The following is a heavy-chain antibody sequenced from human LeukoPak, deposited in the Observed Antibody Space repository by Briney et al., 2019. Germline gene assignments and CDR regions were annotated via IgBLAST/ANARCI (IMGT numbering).Heavy chain of an antibody. CDR1: GFSFSTYS. CDR3: ARVAGGSHHFDY. D-gene: IGHD1-26*01. CDR2: ITSTSSYI. J-gene: IGHJ4*02. V-gene: IGHV3-21*01. Sequence: PGGSLRLSCAASGFSFSTYSMNWVRQAPGKGLEWVSSITSTSSYIYYADSVKGRFTISRDNAKNSLYLQMNTLGAEHTAVYYCARVAGGSHHFDYGGQGTLVTVSA.